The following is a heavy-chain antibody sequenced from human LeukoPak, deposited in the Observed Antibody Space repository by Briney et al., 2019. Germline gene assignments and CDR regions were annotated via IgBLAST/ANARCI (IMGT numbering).Heavy chain of an antibody. CDR3: AGSGVVGWFDP. D-gene: IGHD3-16*02. CDR1: GGSISSYY. V-gene: IGHV4-59*01. Sequence: SETLSLTCTVSGGSISSYYWSWIRQPPGKGLEWIGYIYYSGSTNYNPSLKSRVTISVDTSKNQFSLKLSSVTAADTAVYYCAGSGVVGWFDPWGQGTLVTVSS. CDR2: IYYSGST. J-gene: IGHJ5*02.